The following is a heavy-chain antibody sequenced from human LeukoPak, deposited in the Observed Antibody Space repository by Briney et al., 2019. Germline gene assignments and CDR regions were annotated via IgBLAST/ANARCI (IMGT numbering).Heavy chain of an antibody. J-gene: IGHJ4*02. CDR1: GYSFTSYC. CDR2: ISAYNGNT. Sequence: ASVKVSCKDSGYSFTSYCISWVRQPPGQGLEGMGWISAYNGNTNYAQNLQGRATMTTDTSTSTAYMDLRSLRSDDTAVYYCARDPWFGELFVNYFDYWGQGTLVTVSS. CDR3: ARDPWFGELFVNYFDY. V-gene: IGHV1-18*01. D-gene: IGHD3-10*01.